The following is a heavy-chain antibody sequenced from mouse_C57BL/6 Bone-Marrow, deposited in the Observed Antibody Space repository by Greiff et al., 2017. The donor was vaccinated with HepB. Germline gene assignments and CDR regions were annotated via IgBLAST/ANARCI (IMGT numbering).Heavy chain of an antibody. V-gene: IGHV1-59*01. CDR1: GYTFTSYW. Sequence: QVQLQQPGAELVRPGTSVKLSCKASGYTFTSYWMHWVKQRPGQGLEWIGVIDPSDSYTNYNQKFKGKATLTVDTSSSTAYMQLSSLTSDDSAVYYCAREHDGYPWFAYWGQGTLVTVSA. CDR3: AREHDGYPWFAY. D-gene: IGHD2-3*01. CDR2: IDPSDSYT. J-gene: IGHJ3*01.